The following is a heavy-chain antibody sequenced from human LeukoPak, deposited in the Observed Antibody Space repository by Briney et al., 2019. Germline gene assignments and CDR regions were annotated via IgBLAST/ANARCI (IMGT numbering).Heavy chain of an antibody. CDR2: INPNSGGT. Sequence: GSVRVSCTASGYTFTGYYMHWVRQAPGQGLEWMGWINPNSGGTNYAQTVKGRVTMTRDRSINTAYMELTRLRSDDTAVYYCAILSAPGTAYYFDYWGQGTLVPVSS. CDR3: AILSAPGTAYYFDY. D-gene: IGHD6-13*01. J-gene: IGHJ4*02. CDR1: GYTFTGYY. V-gene: IGHV1-2*02.